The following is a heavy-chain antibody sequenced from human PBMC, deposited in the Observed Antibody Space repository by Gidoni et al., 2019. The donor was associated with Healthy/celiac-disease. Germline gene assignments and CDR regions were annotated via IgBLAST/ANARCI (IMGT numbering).Heavy chain of an antibody. D-gene: IGHD3-3*01. V-gene: IGHV3-9*01. CDR2: ISWNSGSI. CDR3: AKVKNLFFAFDI. J-gene: IGHJ3*02. Sequence: EVQLVESGGGLVQPGRSLRLSCAASGFTFDDYAMHWVRQAPRKGLEWVSGISWNSGSIGYADSVKGRFTISRDNAKNSLYLQMNSLRAEDTALYYCAKVKNLFFAFDIWGQGTMVTVSS. CDR1: GFTFDDYA.